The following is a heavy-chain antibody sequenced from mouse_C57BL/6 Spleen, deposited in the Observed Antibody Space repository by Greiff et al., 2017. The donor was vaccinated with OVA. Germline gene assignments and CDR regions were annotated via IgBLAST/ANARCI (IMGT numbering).Heavy chain of an antibody. D-gene: IGHD2-3*01. Sequence: EVKLMESGGGLVQPGGSMKLSCVASGFTFSNYWMNWVRQSPEQGLEWVAQIRLKSDNYATHYAESVKGRFTISRDDSKSSVYLQMNNLRAEDTGIYYCTAGFFDVWGQGTTLTVSS. CDR3: TAGFFDV. CDR1: GFTFSNYW. J-gene: IGHJ2*01. CDR2: IRLKSDNYAT. V-gene: IGHV6-3*01.